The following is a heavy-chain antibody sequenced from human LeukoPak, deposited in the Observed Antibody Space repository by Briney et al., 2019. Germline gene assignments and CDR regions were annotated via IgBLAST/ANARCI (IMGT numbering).Heavy chain of an antibody. Sequence: GGSLRLSCAASGFTFSSYSMNWVRQAPGKGLEWVSSISSSSSYIYYADSVKGRFTVSRDNAKNSLYLQMSSLRAEDTAVYYRARASTVTPFDPWGQGTLVTVSS. D-gene: IGHD4-17*01. J-gene: IGHJ5*02. CDR2: ISSSSSYI. V-gene: IGHV3-21*01. CDR1: GFTFSSYS. CDR3: ARASTVTPFDP.